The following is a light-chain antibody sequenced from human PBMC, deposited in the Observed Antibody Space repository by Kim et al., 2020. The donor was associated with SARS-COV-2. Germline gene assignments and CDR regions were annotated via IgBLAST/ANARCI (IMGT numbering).Light chain of an antibody. CDR2: DAS. CDR3: QQRSNWPPYT. V-gene: IGKV3-11*01. CDR1: QSVSSY. Sequence: SPGERATHSCSASQSVSSYLAWYQQKPGQAPRLLIYDASNRATGIPARFSGSGSGTDFTLTISSLEPEDFAVYYCQQRSNWPPYTFGQGTKLEIK. J-gene: IGKJ2*01.